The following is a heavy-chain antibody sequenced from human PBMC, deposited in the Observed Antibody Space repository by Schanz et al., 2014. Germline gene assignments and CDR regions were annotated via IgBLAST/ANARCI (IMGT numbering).Heavy chain of an antibody. D-gene: IGHD4-17*01. CDR2: ISDSGDLT. CDR3: VRDTDYHFDY. V-gene: IGHV3-23*01. Sequence: EVQLLESGGGLVQPGGSLRLSCAASRFTFSSYAMSWVRQAPGKGLEWVSAISDSGDLTYYADSVKGRFTISRDNAKNALYLQMNSLRAEDTAMYYCVRDTDYHFDYWGQGTLVTVSS. CDR1: RFTFSSYA. J-gene: IGHJ4*02.